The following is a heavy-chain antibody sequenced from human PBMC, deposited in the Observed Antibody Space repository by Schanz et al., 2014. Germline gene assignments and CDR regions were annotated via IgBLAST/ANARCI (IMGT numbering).Heavy chain of an antibody. J-gene: IGHJ5*02. D-gene: IGHD5-12*01. V-gene: IGHV3-53*01. CDR2: MYINSGST. CDR1: GFTVNTNY. Sequence: EVQLVESGGGLVQPGGSLRLSCAVSGFTVNTNYMSWVRQAPGKGLEWISSMYINSGSTQYADSVKGRFIISRDNAKYTLYLQMNSLRDEDTALYYCAKDLNRVATAPQSWGQGTLVTVSS. CDR3: AKDLNRVATAPQS.